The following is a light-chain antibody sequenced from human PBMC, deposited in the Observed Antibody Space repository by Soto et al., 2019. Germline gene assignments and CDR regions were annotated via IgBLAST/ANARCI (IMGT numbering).Light chain of an antibody. CDR2: GVS. J-gene: IGLJ3*02. Sequence: QSALTQPASVSGSPGQSITISCTGTSSDIGSHNFVSWHQQHPGKAPKFIIYGVSNRPSGVSNRFSGSKSGNTASLTISGLQADDEADYYGSSYTSTYIWVFGGGTKVTVL. V-gene: IGLV2-14*01. CDR3: SSYTSTYIWV. CDR1: SSDIGSHNF.